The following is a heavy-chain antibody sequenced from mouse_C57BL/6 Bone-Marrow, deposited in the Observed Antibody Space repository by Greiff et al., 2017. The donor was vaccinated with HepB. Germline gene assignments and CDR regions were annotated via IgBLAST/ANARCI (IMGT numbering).Heavy chain of an antibody. CDR3: ARYPDYYGSTHWYFDV. D-gene: IGHD1-1*01. J-gene: IGHJ1*03. Sequence: VQLQQSGAELARPGASVKLSCKASGYTFTSYGISWVKQRTGQGLEWIGEIYPRSGNTYYNEKFKGKATLTADKSSSTAYMELRSLTSEDSAVYFCARYPDYYGSTHWYFDVWGTGTTVTVSS. CDR2: IYPRSGNT. CDR1: GYTFTSYG. V-gene: IGHV1-81*01.